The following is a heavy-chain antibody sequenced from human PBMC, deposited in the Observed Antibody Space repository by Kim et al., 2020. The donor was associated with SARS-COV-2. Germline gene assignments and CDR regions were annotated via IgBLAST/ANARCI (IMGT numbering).Heavy chain of an antibody. CDR3: ARGSGIYYFH. CDR1: GFTFSSYW. D-gene: IGHD3-10*01. J-gene: IGHJ4*02. Sequence: GGSLRLSCAASGFTFSSYWMSWVRQAPGKGLEWVANVKQDGSERNYVDSVKGRFTISRDNAKNSLYLQMDSLRVEDTAVYYCARGSGIYYFHWGQGPLVT. CDR2: VKQDGSER. V-gene: IGHV3-7*01.